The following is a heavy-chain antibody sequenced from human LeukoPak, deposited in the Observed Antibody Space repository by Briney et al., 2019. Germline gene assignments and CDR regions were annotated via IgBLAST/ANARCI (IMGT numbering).Heavy chain of an antibody. CDR3: ARGRIIVGATLSSY. V-gene: IGHV1-2*02. CDR1: GYTFTGYY. J-gene: IGHJ4*02. CDR2: INPNSGGT. D-gene: IGHD1-26*01. Sequence: GASVKVSCKASGYTFTGYYMHWVRQAPGQGLEWMGWINPNSGGTNYAQKFQGRVTMTRDTSISTAYMELSRLRSDDTAVYYCARGRIIVGATLSSYWGQGTLVTVSS.